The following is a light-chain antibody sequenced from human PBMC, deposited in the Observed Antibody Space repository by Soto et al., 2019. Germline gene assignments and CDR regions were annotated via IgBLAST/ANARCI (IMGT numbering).Light chain of an antibody. CDR1: SSDVGGYNY. J-gene: IGLJ3*02. V-gene: IGLV2-8*01. CDR3: AAWDDSLNGWV. CDR2: EVT. Sequence: QSVLTQPPSASGSPGQSVTISCTGSSSDVGGYNYVSWYQHHPGRAPRLMIYEVTKRPSGVSNRFSGSKSGNTASLTISGLQSEDEADYYCAAWDDSLNGWVFGGGTQLTV.